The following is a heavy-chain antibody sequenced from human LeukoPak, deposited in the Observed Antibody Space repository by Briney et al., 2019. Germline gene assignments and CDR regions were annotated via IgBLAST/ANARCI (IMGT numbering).Heavy chain of an antibody. D-gene: IGHD3-10*01. J-gene: IGHJ5*02. CDR3: ARAVGSSESNWFDP. V-gene: IGHV4-61*02. CDR2: ISASGST. CDR1: GGSISSGSYY. Sequence: SETLSLTCTVSGGSISSGSYYWSWIRQPAGKGLEWIGRISASGSTNYNPSLKSRVTISVATSKNQFSLKVGSGTAAGTAVYYCARAVGSSESNWFDPWGQGTLATVSS.